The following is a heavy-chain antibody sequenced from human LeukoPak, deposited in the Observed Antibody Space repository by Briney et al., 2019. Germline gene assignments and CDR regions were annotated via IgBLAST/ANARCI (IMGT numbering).Heavy chain of an antibody. CDR1: GGSFSGYY. Sequence: SETLSLTCAVYGGSFSGYYWSWIRQPPGKGLEWIGEINHSGSTNYNPSLKSRVTISVDTSKNQFSLKLSSVTAADTAVYYCARGRRCSGSYYFDYWGQGTLVTVSS. J-gene: IGHJ4*02. D-gene: IGHD1-26*01. CDR3: ARGRRCSGSYYFDY. CDR2: INHSGST. V-gene: IGHV4-34*01.